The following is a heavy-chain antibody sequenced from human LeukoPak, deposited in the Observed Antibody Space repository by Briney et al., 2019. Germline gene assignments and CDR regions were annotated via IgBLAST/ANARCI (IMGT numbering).Heavy chain of an antibody. J-gene: IGHJ5*02. V-gene: IGHV4-34*01. CDR2: INHSGST. CDR3: ARDDYRGVTNFDP. CDR1: GGSFSGYY. D-gene: IGHD3-10*01. Sequence: SETLPLTCAVYGGSFSGYYWSWIRQPPGKGLEWIGEINHSGSTNYNPSLKSRVAISVDTSKNQFSLQLSSVTAADTAVYYCARDDYRGVTNFDPWGQGTLVTVSS.